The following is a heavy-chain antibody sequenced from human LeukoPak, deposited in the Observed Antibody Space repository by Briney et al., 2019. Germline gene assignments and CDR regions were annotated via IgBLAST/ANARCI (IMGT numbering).Heavy chain of an antibody. CDR1: GFTFSSYW. J-gene: IGHJ5*02. V-gene: IGHV3-74*01. CDR2: INSDGGST. D-gene: IGHD4/OR15-4a*01. Sequence: GGSLRLSCTASGFTFSSYWMHWVRQAPGKGLVWVSRINSDGGSTSYADSVKGRFTISRDSSKNTLYLQMNSLRAEDTAVYYCARDPPAVRTNTYAWGQGTLVTVSS. CDR3: ARDPPAVRTNTYA.